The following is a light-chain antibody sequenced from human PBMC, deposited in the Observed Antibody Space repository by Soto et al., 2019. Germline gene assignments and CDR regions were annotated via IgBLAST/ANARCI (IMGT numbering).Light chain of an antibody. CDR1: SSDVGGYNY. V-gene: IGLV2-14*01. J-gene: IGLJ1*01. CDR3: STYTSSSTLYV. CDR2: DVS. Sequence: QSALTQPASVSGSPGQSITISCTGTSSDVGGYNYVSWYQQHPGKVPKLMIYDVSNRPSGVSNRFSGSKSGNTASLTISGHQAEDEANYYCSTYTSSSTLYVFGTGTKLTVL.